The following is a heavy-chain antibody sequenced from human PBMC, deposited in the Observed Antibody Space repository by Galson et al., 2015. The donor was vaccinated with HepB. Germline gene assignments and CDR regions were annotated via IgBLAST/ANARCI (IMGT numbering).Heavy chain of an antibody. Sequence: SLRLSCAASGFTFSDYYMSWIRQAPGKGLEWVSYISSSGSTIYYADSVKGRFTISRDNAKNSLYLQMNSLGAEDTAVYYCAREGSIMVRGVMTYYYYYMDVWGKGTTVTVSS. V-gene: IGHV3-11*01. J-gene: IGHJ6*03. CDR1: GFTFSDYY. D-gene: IGHD3-10*01. CDR3: AREGSIMVRGVMTYYYYYMDV. CDR2: ISSSGSTI.